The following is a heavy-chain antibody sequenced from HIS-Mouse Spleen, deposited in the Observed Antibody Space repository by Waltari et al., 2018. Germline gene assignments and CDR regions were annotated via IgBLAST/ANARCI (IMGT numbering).Heavy chain of an antibody. CDR2: INPNRGGT. CDR3: AREATMVRGALFDY. CDR1: GYTFTGYY. J-gene: IGHJ4*02. Sequence: QVQLVQSGAEVKKPGASVKVSCKASGYTFTGYYMHWVRQAPGQGLEWMGWINPNRGGTNYAQKVQGRVTMTRDTSISTAYMELSRLRSDDTAVYYCAREATMVRGALFDYWGQGTLVTVSS. V-gene: IGHV1-2*02. D-gene: IGHD3-10*01.